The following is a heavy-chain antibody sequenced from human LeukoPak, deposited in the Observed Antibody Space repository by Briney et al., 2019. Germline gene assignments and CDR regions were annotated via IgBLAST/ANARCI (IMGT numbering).Heavy chain of an antibody. J-gene: IGHJ4*02. CDR3: AKGDDYGDYYFDY. CDR1: GFTFSSYA. D-gene: IGHD4-17*01. Sequence: GGSLRLSCAASGFTFSSYAMSWVRQAPGKGLEWVSAISGSGGSTYYADSVKGRFTISRDNSKNTPYLQMNSLRAEDTAVYYCAKGDDYGDYYFDYWGQGTLVTVSS. V-gene: IGHV3-23*01. CDR2: ISGSGGST.